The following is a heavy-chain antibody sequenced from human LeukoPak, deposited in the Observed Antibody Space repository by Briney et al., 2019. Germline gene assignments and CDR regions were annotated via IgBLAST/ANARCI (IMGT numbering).Heavy chain of an antibody. V-gene: IGHV3-7*04. Sequence: GGSLRLSCTASGFTFSSNWMTWVRQAPGEGLEWVADINQDGGEKYYVDSVKGRFTISRDNAKNSLYLQMNSLRVEDTAVYYCARNYDWGQGTLVTVSS. J-gene: IGHJ4*02. CDR3: ARNYD. D-gene: IGHD3-16*01. CDR2: INQDGGEK. CDR1: GFTFSSNW.